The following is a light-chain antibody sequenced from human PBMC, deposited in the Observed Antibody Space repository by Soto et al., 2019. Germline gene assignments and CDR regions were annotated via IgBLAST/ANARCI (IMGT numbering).Light chain of an antibody. V-gene: IGLV2-14*01. CDR3: SSYARRNNLL. CDR1: SSDVGGYNY. CDR2: EVS. J-gene: IGLJ7*01. Sequence: QSALTQPASVSGSPGQSITISCTGSSSDVGGYNYVSWYQQHPGKAPKLMIYEVSNRPSGISNRFSGSKSGNTASLTLSGLQAEDEADYYCSSYARRNNLLFGGGTQLTVL.